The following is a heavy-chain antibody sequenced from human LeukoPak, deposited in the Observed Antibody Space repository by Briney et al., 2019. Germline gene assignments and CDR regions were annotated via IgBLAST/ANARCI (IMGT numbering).Heavy chain of an antibody. V-gene: IGHV1-3*01. J-gene: IGHJ5*02. CDR3: AREEDSIGWPNWFDP. Sequence: ASVKVSSKASGYTFTSYAMHWVRQAPGQRLEWMGWINAGNGNTKYSQKFQGRVTITRDTSASTAYMELSSLRSEDTAVYYCAREEDSIGWPNWFDPWGQGTLVTVSS. CDR1: GYTFTSYA. CDR2: INAGNGNT. D-gene: IGHD6-19*01.